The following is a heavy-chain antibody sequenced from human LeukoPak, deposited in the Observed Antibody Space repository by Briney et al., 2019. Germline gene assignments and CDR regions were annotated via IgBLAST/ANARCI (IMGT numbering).Heavy chain of an antibody. V-gene: IGHV3-23*01. CDR3: AREYNSRATFDY. Sequence: PGGSLRLSCAASGFDLSTYAMTWVRQAPAKGLEWVSSIRIGGGGTYYADSVKGRFTISRDNSESTLHLQMNSLRAEDTAIYYCAREYNSRATFDYWGQGTLVTVSS. CDR2: IRIGGGGT. D-gene: IGHD1-20*01. CDR1: GFDLSTYA. J-gene: IGHJ4*02.